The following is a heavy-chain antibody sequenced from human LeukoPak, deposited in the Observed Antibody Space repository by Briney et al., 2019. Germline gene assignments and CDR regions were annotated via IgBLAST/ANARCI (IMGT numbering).Heavy chain of an antibody. J-gene: IGHJ4*02. D-gene: IGHD3-22*01. Sequence: PGGSLRLSCAASGFTFSSYSMNWVRQAPGKGLEWVSSISSSSSYIYSADSVKGRFTISRDNAKNSLYLQMNSLRAEDTAVYYCGKDDGYYRPDFWGQGTLVTVSS. V-gene: IGHV3-21*01. CDR2: ISSSSSYI. CDR1: GFTFSSYS. CDR3: GKDDGYYRPDF.